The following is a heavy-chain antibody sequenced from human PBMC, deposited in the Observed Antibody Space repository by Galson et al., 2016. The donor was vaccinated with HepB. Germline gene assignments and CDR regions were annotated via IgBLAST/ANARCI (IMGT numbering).Heavy chain of an antibody. CDR2: MFYSGST. J-gene: IGHJ4*02. V-gene: IGHV4-39*01. CDR3: ATRTGSVQQLVFDY. CDR1: GDSISSSGYY. D-gene: IGHD6-13*01. Sequence: SETLSLTCTVSGDSISSSGYYWGWIRQPPGKGLEWLGNMFYSGSTYYNPALKSRVTISADMSKNQFSLNLTSVTAADTAVYYCATRTGSVQQLVFDYWGRGTLVVVSS.